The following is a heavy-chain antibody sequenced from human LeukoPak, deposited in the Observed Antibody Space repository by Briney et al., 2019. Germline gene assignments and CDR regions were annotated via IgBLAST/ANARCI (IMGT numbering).Heavy chain of an antibody. J-gene: IGHJ4*02. CDR3: ASVPVPGHSGYSYFDS. Sequence: PSETLSLTCTVSGASISSSVYNWGWIRQPPGKGLQCIGSIWHSGSTHYNPSLQSRVTIPVDTAKNLFSLKLTSVTAADTAVYYCASVPVPGHSGYSYFDSWGQGTLVTVSS. CDR1: GASISSSVYN. D-gene: IGHD5-12*01. V-gene: IGHV4-39*01. CDR2: IWHSGST.